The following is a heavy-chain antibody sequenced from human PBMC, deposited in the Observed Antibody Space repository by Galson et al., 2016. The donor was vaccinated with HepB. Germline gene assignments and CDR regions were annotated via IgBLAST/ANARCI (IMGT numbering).Heavy chain of an antibody. J-gene: IGHJ4*02. CDR1: GGSINALNW. D-gene: IGHD4-23*01. V-gene: IGHV4-4*02. CDR3: ATVDKVTGHYFDY. CDR2: ISHSGNT. Sequence: SETLSLTCAVSGGSINALNWWSWVRQTPGKGLEWIGEISHSGNTNYNPSLRGRVTISVDKSKNQFSLKLTSVTAADTAVYYCATVDKVTGHYFDYWGQGALVTVSS.